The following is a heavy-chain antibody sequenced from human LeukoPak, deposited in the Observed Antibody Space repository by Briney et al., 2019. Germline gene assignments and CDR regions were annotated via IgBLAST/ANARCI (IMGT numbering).Heavy chain of an antibody. CDR1: GGSISSYY. V-gene: IGHV4-4*07. J-gene: IGHJ6*03. CDR3: ARDIEGAGTTFAYYYMDV. Sequence: SSETLSLTCTVSGGSISSYYWSWTRRPAGKGLEWIGRIYTSGSTNYNPSLKSRVTMSVDTSKNQFSLKLSSVTAADTAVYYCARDIEGAGTTFAYYYMDVWGKGTTVTVSS. D-gene: IGHD1-7*01. CDR2: IYTSGST.